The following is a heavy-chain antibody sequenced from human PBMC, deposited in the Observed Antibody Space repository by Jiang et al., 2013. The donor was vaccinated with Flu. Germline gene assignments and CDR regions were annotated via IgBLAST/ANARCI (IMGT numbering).Heavy chain of an antibody. D-gene: IGHD3-22*01. V-gene: IGHV3-21*01. CDR2: ISSSSSYI. J-gene: IGHJ4*02. Sequence: VQLLESGGGLVPPGGSLRLSCAASGFTFSSYAMSWVRQAPGKGLEWVSSISSSSSYIYYADSVKGRFTISRDNAKNSLFLQMNSLRAEDTAVYYCARSPFQYDTGGSYYYGHYWGQGTLVTVSS. CDR3: ARSPFQYDTGGSYYYGHY. CDR1: GFTFSSYA.